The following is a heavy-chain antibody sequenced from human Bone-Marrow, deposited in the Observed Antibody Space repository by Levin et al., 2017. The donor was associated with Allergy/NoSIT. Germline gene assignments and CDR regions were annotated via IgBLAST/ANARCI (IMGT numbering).Heavy chain of an antibody. D-gene: IGHD6-13*01. J-gene: IGHJ4*02. Sequence: GGSLRLSCAASGFTFSSYAMSWVRQAPGKGLEWVSGISGDGVRIYYGDSVKGRFTISRDNSKNTLYLQMNSLRDEDTAVYYGAKDKEESTSWYEYFDFWGQGTLVTVSS. V-gene: IGHV3-23*01. CDR1: GFTFSSYA. CDR3: AKDKEESTSWYEYFDF. CDR2: ISGDGVRI.